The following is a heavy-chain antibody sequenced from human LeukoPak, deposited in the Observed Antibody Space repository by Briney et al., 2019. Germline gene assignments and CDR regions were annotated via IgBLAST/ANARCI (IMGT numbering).Heavy chain of an antibody. D-gene: IGHD2-15*01. Sequence: GGSLRLSCAASGFTFSDYYMSWIRQAPGKGLEWVSYISSSGSTIYYADSVKGRFTISRDNAKNSLYLQMNSLRAEDTAVYCCARVVVVGDPFDYWGQGTLVTVSS. J-gene: IGHJ4*02. CDR3: ARVVVVGDPFDY. CDR1: GFTFSDYY. CDR2: ISSSGSTI. V-gene: IGHV3-11*01.